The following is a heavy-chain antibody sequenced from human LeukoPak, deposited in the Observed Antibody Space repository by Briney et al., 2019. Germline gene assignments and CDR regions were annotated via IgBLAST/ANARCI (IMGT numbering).Heavy chain of an antibody. D-gene: IGHD3-9*01. CDR3: ARGSYYDILTGYYNVGYFDY. Sequence: PSETLSLTCTVSGGSISSYYWSWIRQPPGKGLEWIGYIYYSGSTNYNPSLKSRVTISVDTSKNQFSLKLSSVTAADTAVYYCARGSYYDILTGYYNVGYFDYWGQGTLVTVSS. CDR1: GGSISSYY. V-gene: IGHV4-59*01. CDR2: IYYSGST. J-gene: IGHJ4*02.